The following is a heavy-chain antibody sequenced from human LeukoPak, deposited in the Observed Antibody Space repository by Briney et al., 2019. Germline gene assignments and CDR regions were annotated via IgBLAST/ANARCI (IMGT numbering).Heavy chain of an antibody. V-gene: IGHV3-30*04. Sequence: GGSLRLSCAASGFTFSSYAMHWVRQAPGKGLEGVAVISYDGSNKYYADSVKGRFTISRDNSKNTLYLQMNSLRAEDTAVYYCARGGNIVVVPAAPPDAFDIWGQGTMVTVSS. CDR1: GFTFSSYA. CDR3: ARGGNIVVVPAAPPDAFDI. CDR2: ISYDGSNK. J-gene: IGHJ3*02. D-gene: IGHD2-2*01.